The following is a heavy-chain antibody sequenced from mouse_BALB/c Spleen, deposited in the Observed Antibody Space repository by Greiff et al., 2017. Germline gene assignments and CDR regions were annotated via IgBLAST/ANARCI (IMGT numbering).Heavy chain of an antibody. J-gene: IGHJ4*01. CDR1: GFTFSSFG. Sequence: EVMLVESGGGLVQPGGSRKLSCAASGFTFSSFGMHWVRQAPEKGLEWVAYISSGSSTIYYADTVKGRFTISRDNPKNTLFLQMTSLRSEDTAMYYCARRDWNYAMDYWGQGTSVTVSS. CDR3: ARRDWNYAMDY. D-gene: IGHD2-13*01. V-gene: IGHV5-17*02. CDR2: ISSGSSTI.